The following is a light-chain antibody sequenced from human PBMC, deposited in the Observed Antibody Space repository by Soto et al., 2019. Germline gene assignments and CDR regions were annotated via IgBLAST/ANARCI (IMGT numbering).Light chain of an antibody. V-gene: IGKV3-15*01. CDR3: QQHNNWSPWT. J-gene: IGKJ1*01. CDR1: QSVSSN. Sequence: EIVMTQSPATLSVSPGERATLSCRASQSVSSNLAWYQQKPGQAPRLLMYGASTRATGIPDTFSGSGSGTEFTLTISSLQSEDFAVYYCQQHNNWSPWTFGQGNKVDIK. CDR2: GAS.